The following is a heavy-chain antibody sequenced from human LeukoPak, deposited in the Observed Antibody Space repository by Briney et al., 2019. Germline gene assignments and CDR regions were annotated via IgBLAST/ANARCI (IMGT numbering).Heavy chain of an antibody. J-gene: IGHJ4*02. V-gene: IGHV4-59*12. CDR2: IYYSGST. D-gene: IGHD3-22*01. CDR3: ARFAYYFDSSGYCSFDY. CDR1: GGSISSYY. Sequence: SETLSLTCTVSGGSISSYYWSWIRQPPGKGLEWIGYIYYSGSTNYNPSLKSRVTISVDTSKNQFSLKLSSVTAADTAVYYCARFAYYFDSSGYCSFDYWGQGTLVTVSS.